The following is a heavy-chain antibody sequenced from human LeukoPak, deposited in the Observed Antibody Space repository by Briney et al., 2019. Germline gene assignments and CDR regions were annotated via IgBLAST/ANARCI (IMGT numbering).Heavy chain of an antibody. CDR1: GGTFSSYA. Sequence: ASVKVSCKASGGTFSSYAISWVRQAPGQGLEWMGGIIPIFGTANYAQKFQGRVTITTDESTSTAYMELSNLRSEDTAVYYCARSLGMDGFDYWGQGTLVTVSS. V-gene: IGHV1-69*05. D-gene: IGHD7-27*01. J-gene: IGHJ4*02. CDR3: ARSLGMDGFDY. CDR2: IIPIFGTA.